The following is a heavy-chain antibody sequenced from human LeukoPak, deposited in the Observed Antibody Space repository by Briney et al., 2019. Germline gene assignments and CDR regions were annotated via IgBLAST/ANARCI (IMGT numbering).Heavy chain of an antibody. V-gene: IGHV3-23*01. D-gene: IGHD1-26*01. Sequence: GGSLRLSCAASGFTFTSYSMNWVRQAPGKGLEWVSAISGGGGNTYYADSVKGRFTISRDNSKSTLYLQMNSLRAEDTAVYYCGKNRYSGSLSPFDIWGQGTMVTVSS. CDR2: ISGGGGNT. J-gene: IGHJ3*02. CDR3: GKNRYSGSLSPFDI. CDR1: GFTFTSYS.